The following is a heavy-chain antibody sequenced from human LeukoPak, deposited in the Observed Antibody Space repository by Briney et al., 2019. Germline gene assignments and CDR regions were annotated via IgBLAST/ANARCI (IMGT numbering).Heavy chain of an antibody. V-gene: IGHV3-30-3*01. J-gene: IGHJ5*02. CDR1: GFTFSSYA. CDR3: ARGLSSIAAAGTGLRDWFDP. CDR2: ISYDGSNK. Sequence: GGSLRLSCAASGFTFSSYAMHWVRQAPGKGLEWVAVISYDGSNKYYADSVKGRFTISRDNSKNTLYLQMNSLRAEDTAVYYCARGLSSIAAAGTGLRDWFDPWGQGTLVTVSS. D-gene: IGHD6-13*01.